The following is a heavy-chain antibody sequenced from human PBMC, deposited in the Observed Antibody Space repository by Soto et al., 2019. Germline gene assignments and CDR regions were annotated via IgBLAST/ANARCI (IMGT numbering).Heavy chain of an antibody. J-gene: IGHJ5*02. D-gene: IGHD3-3*02. Sequence: QVQLVQSGAEEKEPGASVKVSCKASGYTFTSYAVHWVRQAPGQGLEWMGWINVGNGNTKYSQKFQGRVTITRDTSASTAYMELSSLRSEDTAVYYCARDAIRIYPGAWFDPWGQGTLVSVSS. CDR1: GYTFTSYA. CDR3: ARDAIRIYPGAWFDP. V-gene: IGHV1-3*05. CDR2: INVGNGNT.